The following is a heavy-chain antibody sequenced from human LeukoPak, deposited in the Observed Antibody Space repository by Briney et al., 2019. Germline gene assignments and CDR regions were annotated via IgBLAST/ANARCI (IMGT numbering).Heavy chain of an antibody. V-gene: IGHV3-7*01. Sequence: PGGSLRLSCGASGFMFCNNWISWVRQAPGKGLEWMANIKPDGSNEYYADSVKGRFTISRDNAKNSLYLHMNSLRVEVTAIYYCVININWSFGSWGQGDVVIVSS. CDR2: IKPDGSNE. J-gene: IGHJ4*02. CDR3: VININWSFGS. CDR1: GFMFCNNW. D-gene: IGHD1-1*01.